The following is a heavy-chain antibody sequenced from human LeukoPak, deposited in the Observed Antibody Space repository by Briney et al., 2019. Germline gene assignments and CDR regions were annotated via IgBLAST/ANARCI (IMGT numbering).Heavy chain of an antibody. CDR1: GGSISTYY. Sequence: KPSETLSLTCTVSGGSISTYYWSWIRQPPGKGLEWIGYIYYSGSTNYNPSLKSRVTISVDTSKNQFSLKLSSVTAADTAVYYCARLLYYYDSSGYLLDAFDIWGQGTMVTVSS. V-gene: IGHV4-59*08. J-gene: IGHJ3*02. CDR2: IYYSGST. D-gene: IGHD3-22*01. CDR3: ARLLYYYDSSGYLLDAFDI.